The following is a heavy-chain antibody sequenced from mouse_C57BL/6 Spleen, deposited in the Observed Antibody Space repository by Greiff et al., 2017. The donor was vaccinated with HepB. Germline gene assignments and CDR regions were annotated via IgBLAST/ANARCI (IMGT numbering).Heavy chain of an antibody. D-gene: IGHD1-1*01. CDR2: ISDGGSYT. V-gene: IGHV5-4*01. Sequence: EVHLVESGGGLVKPGGSLKLSCAASGFTFSSYAMSWVRQTPEKRLEWVATISDGGSYTYYPDNVKGRFTLSRDNAKNNLYLQMSHLKSEDTAMYYCARAYYYGSKAMDYWGQGTSVTVSS. J-gene: IGHJ4*01. CDR1: GFTFSSYA. CDR3: ARAYYYGSKAMDY.